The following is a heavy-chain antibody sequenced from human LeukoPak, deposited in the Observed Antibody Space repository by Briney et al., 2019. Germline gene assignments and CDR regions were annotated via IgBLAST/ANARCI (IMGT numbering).Heavy chain of an antibody. CDR2: ISSSGNTI. J-gene: IGHJ6*02. Sequence: GGSLRLSCAASEFTFTSYELNWVRQAPGKGLEWVSYISSSGNTISYADSVKGRFTISRDNAKNSLYLQVISLRAEDTAVYYCARPLAFDYYYYGMDVWGQGTTVTVSS. D-gene: IGHD3-3*02. V-gene: IGHV3-48*03. CDR3: ARPLAFDYYYYGMDV. CDR1: EFTFTSYE.